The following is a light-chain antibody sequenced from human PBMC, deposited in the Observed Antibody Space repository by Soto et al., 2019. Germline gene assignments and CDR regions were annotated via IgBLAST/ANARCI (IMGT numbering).Light chain of an antibody. CDR2: GAS. V-gene: IGKV1-39*01. J-gene: IGKJ1*01. Sequence: DIQMTQSPSSLSESVGDRVTSTCRASQTISTYLNWYQQKPGKAPNLLIYGASTLQSGVPSRFSGSGSGTDFTLTIKSLQPEDFATYYCQQSYNTRWTFGQGTRVQIK. CDR3: QQSYNTRWT. CDR1: QTISTY.